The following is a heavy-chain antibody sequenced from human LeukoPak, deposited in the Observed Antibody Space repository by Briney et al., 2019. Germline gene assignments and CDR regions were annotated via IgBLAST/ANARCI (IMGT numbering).Heavy chain of an antibody. CDR3: ARDVGAATRWIWYYYYMDV. V-gene: IGHV3-7*01. J-gene: IGHJ6*03. Sequence: PGGSLRLSCAASGFTFSSYWMSWVRQAPGKGLEWVANIKQDGSEKYYVDSVKGRFTISRDNAKNSLYLQMNSLRAEDTAVYYCARDVGAATRWIWYYYYMDVRGKGTTVTVSS. D-gene: IGHD2-15*01. CDR1: GFTFSSYW. CDR2: IKQDGSEK.